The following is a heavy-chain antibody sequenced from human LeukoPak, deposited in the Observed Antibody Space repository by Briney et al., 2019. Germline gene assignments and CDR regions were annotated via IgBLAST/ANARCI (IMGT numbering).Heavy chain of an antibody. J-gene: IGHJ4*02. CDR1: AGSFSNYY. D-gene: IGHD4-17*01. CDR3: ARGSFDYGDYQIFDY. V-gene: IGHV4-34*01. CDR2: IYHSGST. Sequence: SETLSLTCAVYAGSFSNYYWSWVRQPPGKGLEWIGEIYHSGSTNYNPSLKSRVTISVDTSKNQFSLKLSSVTAADTAMYYCARGSFDYGDYQIFDYWSQGTLVTVSS.